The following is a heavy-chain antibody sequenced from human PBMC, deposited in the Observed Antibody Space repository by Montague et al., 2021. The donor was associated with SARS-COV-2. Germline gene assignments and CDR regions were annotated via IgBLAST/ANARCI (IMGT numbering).Heavy chain of an antibody. J-gene: IGHJ6*02. CDR1: GGSIRSGSYY. V-gene: IGHV4-61*02. CDR3: ARDYGDYSYYYGLDA. CDR2: IYSSGST. Sequence: TLSLTCTVSGGSIRSGSYYWSWIRQPAGKGLEWIGRIYSSGSTNYNPSLKSRVTTSVDTSKNQFSLKVSSVTAADTAVYYCARDYGDYSYYYGLDAWGQGTTVTVSS. D-gene: IGHD4-17*01.